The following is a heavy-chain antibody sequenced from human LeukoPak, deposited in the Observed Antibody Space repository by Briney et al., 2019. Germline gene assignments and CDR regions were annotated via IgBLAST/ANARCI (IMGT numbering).Heavy chain of an antibody. CDR1: GGSISGYY. D-gene: IGHD5-18*01. V-gene: IGHV4-39*01. J-gene: IGHJ4*02. Sequence: SETLSLTCTVSGGSISGYYWGWIRQPPGKGLEWIGSIYYTGSAYYNPSLKSRVTMSVDTSKNQFSLRLSSVTAADTAVYSCARHPERYSYFDYWGQGTLVTVSS. CDR3: ARHPERYSYFDY. CDR2: IYYTGSA.